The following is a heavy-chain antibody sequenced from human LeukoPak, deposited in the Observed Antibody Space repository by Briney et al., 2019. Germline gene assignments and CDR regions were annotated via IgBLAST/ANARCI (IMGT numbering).Heavy chain of an antibody. CDR2: ISNSRSYI. V-gene: IGHV3-21*01. J-gene: IGHJ4*02. Sequence: GGSLRLSCAASGFTFSNYSMNWVRQAPGKGLEWVSSISNSRSYIYYADSVKGRFTISRDNAKNSLYLQMNSLRAEDTGVYYCARRVAVADNYFDYWGQGTLVTVSS. CDR3: ARRVAVADNYFDY. CDR1: GFTFSNYS. D-gene: IGHD6-19*01.